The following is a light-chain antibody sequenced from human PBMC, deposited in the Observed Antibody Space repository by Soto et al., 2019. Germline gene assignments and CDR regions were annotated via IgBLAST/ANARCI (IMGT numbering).Light chain of an antibody. J-gene: IGKJ5*01. V-gene: IGKV1-39*01. CDR1: QSISSY. CDR2: AAS. Sequence: DTHLTQSPSLLSASVGDRVTITCRASQSISSYLNWYQQKPGQAPKLLIYAASSLQSGVPSRFSGSGSGTDFTLTISSLQPEDFATYYCQQSYSTPITFGQGTRLEIK. CDR3: QQSYSTPIT.